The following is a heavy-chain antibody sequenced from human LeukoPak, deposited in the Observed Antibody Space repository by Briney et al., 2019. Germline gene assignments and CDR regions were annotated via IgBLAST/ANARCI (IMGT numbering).Heavy chain of an antibody. D-gene: IGHD5-18*01. CDR2: IYYSGST. CDR1: GGSISSYY. V-gene: IGHV4-59*01. J-gene: IGHJ4*02. CDR3: ARAHSYGYYFDY. Sequence: SETLSLTCTVSGGSISSYYWSWIRQPPGKGLEWTGYIYYSGSTNYNPSLKSRVTISVDTSKNQFSLKLSSVTAADTAVYYCARAHSYGYYFDYWGQGTLVTVSS.